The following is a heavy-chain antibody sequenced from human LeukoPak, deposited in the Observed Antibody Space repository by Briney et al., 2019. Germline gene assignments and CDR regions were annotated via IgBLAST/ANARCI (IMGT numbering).Heavy chain of an antibody. V-gene: IGHV1-18*04. CDR3: ARDSYGDYDGDFDY. CDR2: ISAYNGNT. J-gene: IGHJ4*02. D-gene: IGHD4-17*01. CDR1: GYTFTGYY. Sequence: ASVKVSCKASGYTFTGYYMHWVRQAPGQGLEWMGWISAYNGNTNYAQKLQGRVTMTTDTSTSTAYTELRSLRSDDTAVYYCARDSYGDYDGDFDYWGQGTLVTVSS.